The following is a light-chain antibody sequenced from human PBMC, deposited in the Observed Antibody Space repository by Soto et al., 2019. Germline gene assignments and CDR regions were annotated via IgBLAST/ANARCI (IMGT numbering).Light chain of an antibody. J-gene: IGKJ2*01. CDR3: MQALQTVYT. V-gene: IGKV2-28*01. CDR2: LGS. CDR1: QSLMQDNEYVY. Sequence: DIVMTQSPPSLPVILGEPASISCRSSQSLMQDNEYVYLDWYLQKPGQSPQLLIYLGSNRASGVPDRFSGSVSGTDFTLTISRVEAEDVGVYFCMQALQTVYTFGQGTKLEI.